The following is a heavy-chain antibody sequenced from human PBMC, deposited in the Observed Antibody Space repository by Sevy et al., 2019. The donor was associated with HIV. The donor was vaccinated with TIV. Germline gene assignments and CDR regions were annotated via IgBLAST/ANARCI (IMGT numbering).Heavy chain of an antibody. V-gene: IGHV3-23*01. CDR3: AKEYYYDSSGSVGAFDI. CDR2: ISGSGGST. CDR1: GFTFSSYA. D-gene: IGHD3-22*01. J-gene: IGHJ3*02. Sequence: GGSLRLSCAASGFTFSSYAMTWVRQAPGKGLEWVSAISGSGGSTYYADSVKGRFTISRDNSKNTLYLQMNSLRAEDTAVYYCAKEYYYDSSGSVGAFDIWGQGTMVTVSS.